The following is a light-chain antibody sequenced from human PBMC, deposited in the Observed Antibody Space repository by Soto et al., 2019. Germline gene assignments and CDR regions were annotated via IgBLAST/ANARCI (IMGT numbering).Light chain of an antibody. V-gene: IGLV2-11*01. CDR3: SSFAGTNTNVV. CDR1: SSDVGNYNF. J-gene: IGLJ2*01. CDR2: RVS. Sequence: QSALIQPRSVSGSPGQSVTISCTGTSSDVGNYNFVSWYQYHPGKAPKPIILRVSHRPSGVPARCSGSKSGNTASLTISGLHAEDDGDYYCSSFAGTNTNVVFGGGTKDTVL.